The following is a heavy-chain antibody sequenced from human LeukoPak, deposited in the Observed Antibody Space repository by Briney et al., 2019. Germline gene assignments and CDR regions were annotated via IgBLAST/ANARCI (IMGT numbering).Heavy chain of an antibody. V-gene: IGHV3-30*18. CDR3: AKLTVTTSAAIAAAGTEFDY. CDR1: GFTFSSYG. Sequence: GGSLRLSCAASGFTFSSYGMHWVRQAPGKGLEWVAVISYDGSNKYYADSVKGRFTISRDNSKNTLYLQMNSLRAEDTAVYYCAKLTVTTSAAIAAAGTEFDYWGQGTLVTVSS. D-gene: IGHD6-13*01. J-gene: IGHJ4*02. CDR2: ISYDGSNK.